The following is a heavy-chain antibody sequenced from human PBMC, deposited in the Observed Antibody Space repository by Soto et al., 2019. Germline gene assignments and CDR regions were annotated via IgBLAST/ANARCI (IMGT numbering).Heavy chain of an antibody. D-gene: IGHD7-27*01. Sequence: EVQLLESGGGLVQPGGSLRLSCAASGFIFSSYAMTWVRQAPGKWLEWVSAISVSGGYTYYADAVKGRFPISRDNSKNTVSVQMNSLRVEDTAVYSCARDEGLGIPGGYDAFDIWGQGTMVTVSS. CDR1: GFIFSSYA. CDR2: ISVSGGYT. CDR3: ARDEGLGIPGGYDAFDI. J-gene: IGHJ3*02. V-gene: IGHV3-23*01.